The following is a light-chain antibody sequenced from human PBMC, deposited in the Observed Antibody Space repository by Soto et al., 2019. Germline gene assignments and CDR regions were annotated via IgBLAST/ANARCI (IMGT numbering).Light chain of an antibody. J-gene: IGLJ2*01. CDR2: SNN. CDR3: APWDDSLNGVV. CDR1: SSNIGSNT. Sequence: QSVLTQPPSVSGTPGQRVTISCSGSSSNIGSNTVNWYQQLPGTAPKLLIYSNNHRPSGVPDRFSGSKSGTSASLAISGLQSEDEADYYCAPWDDSLNGVVFGGGTKLTVL. V-gene: IGLV1-44*01.